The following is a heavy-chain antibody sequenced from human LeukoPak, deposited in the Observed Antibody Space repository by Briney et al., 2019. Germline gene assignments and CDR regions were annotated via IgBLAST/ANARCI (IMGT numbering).Heavy chain of an antibody. J-gene: IGHJ6*03. V-gene: IGHV4-4*07. Sequence: SETLSLTCTISGGSVSDYYWSWIRQPAGKGLESIGHISTSGSTNYNPSLKSRVTMSVDTSKNQFSLKLSSVTAADTAVYYCARLNYDILTGYLYYYYYMDVWGKGTTVTVSS. D-gene: IGHD3-9*01. CDR1: GGSVSDYY. CDR3: ARLNYDILTGYLYYYYYMDV. CDR2: ISTSGST.